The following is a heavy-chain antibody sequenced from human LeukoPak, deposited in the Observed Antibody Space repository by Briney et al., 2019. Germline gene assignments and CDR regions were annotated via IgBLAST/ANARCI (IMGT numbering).Heavy chain of an antibody. CDR3: ARGPRITMVRGGQWYYYMDV. V-gene: IGHV4-59*02. D-gene: IGHD3-10*01. CDR1: GASVRGYY. CDR2: IHYTGNT. J-gene: IGHJ6*03. Sequence: SETLSLTCTVSGASVRGYYWSWIRQPPGKGLEWIGYIHYTGNTDYNPSLTSRVTMSVDTSKNQFSLMLTSVTAADTAVYYCARGPRITMVRGGQWYYYMDVWGKGTTVTISS.